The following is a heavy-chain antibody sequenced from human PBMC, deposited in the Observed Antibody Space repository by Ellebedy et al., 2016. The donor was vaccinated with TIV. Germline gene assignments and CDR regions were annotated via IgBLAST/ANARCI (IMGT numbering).Heavy chain of an antibody. CDR2: ISSSATFI. Sequence: GESLKISXAVSGFTFIHYNMNWVRQAPGKGLEWVSSISSSATFIYYADSVKGRFTISRDNTKNSLYLQMNSLRAEDTAVYYCARLRDCRGTSCYTGAFYYYMDVWGRGTTVTVSS. CDR3: ARLRDCRGTSCYTGAFYYYMDV. CDR1: GFTFIHYN. J-gene: IGHJ6*03. V-gene: IGHV3-21*01. D-gene: IGHD2-2*02.